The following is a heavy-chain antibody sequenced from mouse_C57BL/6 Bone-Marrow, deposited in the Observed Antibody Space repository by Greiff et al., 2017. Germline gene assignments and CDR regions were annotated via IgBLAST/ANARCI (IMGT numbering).Heavy chain of an antibody. CDR2: INPYNGGT. J-gene: IGHJ4*01. CDR1: GYTFTDYY. D-gene: IGHD2-1*01. CDR3: ARHGNYPRAMDY. Sequence: VQLQQSGPVLVKPGASVKMSCKASGYTFTDYYMNWVKQSHGKSLEWIGVINPYNGGTSYNQKFKGKATLTVDKSSSTAYMELNSLTSEDSAVYYCARHGNYPRAMDYWGQGTSVTVSS. V-gene: IGHV1-19*01.